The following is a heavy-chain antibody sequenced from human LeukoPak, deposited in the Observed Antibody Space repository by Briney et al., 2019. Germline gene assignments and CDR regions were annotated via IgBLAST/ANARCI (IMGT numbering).Heavy chain of an antibody. D-gene: IGHD3-10*01. V-gene: IGHV1-69*13. CDR1: GGTFSSYA. J-gene: IGHJ4*02. Sequence: SVKVSYKASGGTFSSYAISWVRQAPGQGLEWMGGIIPIFGTANYAQKFQGRVTITADESTSTAYMELSSLRSEDTAVYYCARDQYGSGSYYKPFDYWGQGTLVTVSS. CDR3: ARDQYGSGSYYKPFDY. CDR2: IIPIFGTA.